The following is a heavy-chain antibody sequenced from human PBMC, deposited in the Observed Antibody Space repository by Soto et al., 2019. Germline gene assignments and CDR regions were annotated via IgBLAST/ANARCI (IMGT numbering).Heavy chain of an antibody. CDR2: IWYDGSNK. Sequence: QVQLVESGGGVVQPGRSLRLSCAASGFTFSSYGMHWVRQAPGKGLEWVAVIWYDGSNKYYTDSVKGRFTISRDNSRNTLYLQMNRRSAEDTAVYYCARGLITSTHRGIDYWGQGTLVTVSS. J-gene: IGHJ4*02. CDR3: ARGLITSTHRGIDY. D-gene: IGHD3-16*01. V-gene: IGHV3-33*01. CDR1: GFTFSSYG.